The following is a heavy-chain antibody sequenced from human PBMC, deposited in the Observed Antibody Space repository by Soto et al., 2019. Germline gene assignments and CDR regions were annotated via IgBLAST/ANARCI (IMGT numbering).Heavy chain of an antibody. CDR3: AHGLPETIFGVLIRFDC. V-gene: IGHV3-23*01. CDR2: ISASGSTT. J-gene: IGHJ5*01. Sequence: GGSLRLSCASSGFTCSSYVMSWVRQAPGKGLEWVSSISASGSTTYYADSVKGRFTISRDNSKSTLYLQMNNLRAEDTAVYYCAHGLPETIFGVLIRFDCWGQGALVTVS. D-gene: IGHD3-3*01. CDR1: GFTCSSYV.